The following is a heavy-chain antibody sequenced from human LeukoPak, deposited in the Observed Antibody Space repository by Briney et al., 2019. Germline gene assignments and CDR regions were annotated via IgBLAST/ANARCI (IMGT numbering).Heavy chain of an antibody. CDR1: GGSFSGYY. CDR3: ARRSARFGEFPT. Sequence: SETLSLTCAVYGGSFSGYYWSWIRQPPGKGLEGIGEINHSGSTNYNPSLKSRVTISVDTSKNQFSLKLSSVTAADTAVYYCARRSARFGEFPTWGQGTLVTVSS. D-gene: IGHD3-10*01. CDR2: INHSGST. J-gene: IGHJ4*02. V-gene: IGHV4-34*01.